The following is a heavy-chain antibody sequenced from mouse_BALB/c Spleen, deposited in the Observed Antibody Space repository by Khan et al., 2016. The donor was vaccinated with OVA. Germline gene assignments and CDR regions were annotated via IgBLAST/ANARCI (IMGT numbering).Heavy chain of an antibody. CDR3: EISDYFDY. V-gene: IGHV1S137*01. J-gene: IGHJ2*01. CDR1: GYTFTDYS. Sequence: QVQLQQSGPELVRPGVSVKLSCTGSGYTFTDYSMHWVQQSHAKSLELIGVISTDSVNTNYNQKVKRKATLTVDKSSSIAYMELARMTSEDSAIYDCEISDYFDYWGQGTTLTVSS. CDR2: ISTDSVNT. D-gene: IGHD1-3*01.